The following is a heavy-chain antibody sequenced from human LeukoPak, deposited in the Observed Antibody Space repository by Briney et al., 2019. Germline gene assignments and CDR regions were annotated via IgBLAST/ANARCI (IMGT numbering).Heavy chain of an antibody. D-gene: IGHD3-22*01. CDR1: GFTFSSYA. Sequence: GGSLRLSCAASGFTFSSYAMHWVRQAPGKGLEWVAVISYDGSNKYYADSVKGRFTISRDNSKNTLYLQMNSLRAEDTAVYYCAKGPHYYDSSGSDGDFQHWGQGTLVTVSS. CDR3: AKGPHYYDSSGSDGDFQH. J-gene: IGHJ1*01. V-gene: IGHV3-30*04. CDR2: ISYDGSNK.